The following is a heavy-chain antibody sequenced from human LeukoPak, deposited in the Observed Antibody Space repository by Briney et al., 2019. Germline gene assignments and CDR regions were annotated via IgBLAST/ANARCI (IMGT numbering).Heavy chain of an antibody. CDR2: IKPYNGHT. Sequence: ASVKVSCKASGYTFTSFPIVWVRQAPGQGLTWVGWIKPYNGHTDYAPKLQGRVTLTTDTSTSTAYMELSSLRSEDTAVYYCARSRGSYYFSRELDYWGQGTLVTVSS. CDR3: ARSRGSYYFSRELDY. V-gene: IGHV1-18*01. J-gene: IGHJ4*02. CDR1: GYTFTSFP. D-gene: IGHD1-26*01.